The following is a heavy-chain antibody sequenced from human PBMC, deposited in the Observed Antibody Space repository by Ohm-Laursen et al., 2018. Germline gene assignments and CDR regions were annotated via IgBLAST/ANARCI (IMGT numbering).Heavy chain of an antibody. J-gene: IGHJ4*02. V-gene: IGHV3-66*01. Sequence: GSLRLSCSASGFTVGNKCMSGVRQAPGKGLEWVSFIYSGGSTYYADSVKGRFTISRDNSKNTLCLQMNSLRVEDTALYYCARGVVPYYFDSSGYYFDYWGQGTLVTVSS. CDR3: ARGVVPYYFDSSGYYFDY. D-gene: IGHD3-22*01. CDR1: GFTVGNKC. CDR2: IYSGGST.